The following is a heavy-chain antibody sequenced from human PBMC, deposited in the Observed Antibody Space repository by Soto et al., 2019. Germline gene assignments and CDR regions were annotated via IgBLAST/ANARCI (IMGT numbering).Heavy chain of an antibody. CDR1: GGTFSSYA. Sequence: RASVKVSCKASGGTFSSYAISWVRQAPGQGLEWMGGIIPIFGTANYAQKFQGRVTITADESTSTAYMELSSLRSEDTAVYYCARGRTGAAAEIDYWGQGTLVTVSS. V-gene: IGHV1-69*13. CDR2: IIPIFGTA. D-gene: IGHD6-13*01. CDR3: ARGRTGAAAEIDY. J-gene: IGHJ4*02.